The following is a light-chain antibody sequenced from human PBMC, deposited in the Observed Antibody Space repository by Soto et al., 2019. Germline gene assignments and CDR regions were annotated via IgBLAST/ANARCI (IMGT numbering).Light chain of an antibody. CDR2: DAS. CDR1: QSISNW. CDR3: QQRDNWPWT. J-gene: IGKJ1*01. Sequence: DIQMTQSPSTLSASVGDRVTISCRASQSISNWLAWYQQKPGKAPKLLIYDASNLQSGVPSRFSGSGSGTEFTLTISSLEPEDFGIYYCQQRDNWPWTFGQGTKVDIK. V-gene: IGKV1-5*01.